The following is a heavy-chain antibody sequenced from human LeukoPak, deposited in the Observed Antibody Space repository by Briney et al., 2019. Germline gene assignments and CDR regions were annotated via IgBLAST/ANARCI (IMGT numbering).Heavy chain of an antibody. CDR3: ARAGGDDYYYYYMDV. V-gene: IGHV3-11*04. J-gene: IGHJ6*03. D-gene: IGHD2-21*02. CDR1: GFTLSHSY. Sequence: GVSVTLSCEASGFTLSHSYMIWIRHARRKGVECLSYISGSGTDINYADSVRGRFTISRDNAKNLLYLQMNSLRLEDTAVYYCARAGGDDYYYYYMDVWGKGTAVTISS. CDR2: ISGSGTDI.